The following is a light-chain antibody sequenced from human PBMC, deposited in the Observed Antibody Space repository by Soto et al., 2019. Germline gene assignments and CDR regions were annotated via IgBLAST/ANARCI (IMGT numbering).Light chain of an antibody. CDR3: TSFTTSSSLV. CDR1: SSDVGGYDY. J-gene: IGLJ2*01. CDR2: DVD. Sequence: QSALTQPRSVSGSPGQSVTISCTGTSSDVGGYDYVSWYQHHPGKAPKLMIYDVDKRPSGVPGRFSGSKSGNTASLTISGLQADDEADYYCTSFTTSSSLVFGGGTKLTVL. V-gene: IGLV2-11*01.